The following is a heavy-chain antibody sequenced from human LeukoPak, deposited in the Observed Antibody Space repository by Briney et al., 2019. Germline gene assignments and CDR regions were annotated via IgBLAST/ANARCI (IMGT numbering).Heavy chain of an antibody. Sequence: PGGSLRLSCTTSGFNFGDYLITWVRQAPGKGLEWVGFIKSKAGGGTTEYAASVKGRFTISRDDSKSIASLEMNNLKSEDTGVYYCSRDSLHDFWGVYYKPPPPFENWGQGTLVIAS. V-gene: IGHV3-49*04. CDR2: IKSKAGGGTT. J-gene: IGHJ4*02. CDR1: GFNFGDYL. D-gene: IGHD3-3*01. CDR3: SRDSLHDFWGVYYKPPPPFEN.